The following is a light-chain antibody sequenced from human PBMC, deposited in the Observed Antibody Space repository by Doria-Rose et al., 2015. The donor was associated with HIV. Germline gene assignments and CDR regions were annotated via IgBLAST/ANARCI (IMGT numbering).Light chain of an antibody. CDR2: GNT. Sequence: SGAPGQRVTISCTGSSSDIGAGYDVHWYQHLPGTAPKLLIYGNTNRPSGVPDRFSGSKSGTSASLAITGLQADDEADYYCQSYDSSLKEVFGGGTKLTVL. J-gene: IGLJ2*01. CDR3: QSYDSSLKEV. CDR1: SSDIGAGYD. V-gene: IGLV1-40*01.